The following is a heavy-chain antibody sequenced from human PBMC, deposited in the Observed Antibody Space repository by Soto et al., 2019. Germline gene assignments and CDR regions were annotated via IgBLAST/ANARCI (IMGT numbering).Heavy chain of an antibody. CDR3: AVGPRMWLAGGGY. J-gene: IGHJ4*02. Sequence: SETLSLTCAVYGGSFSGYYWSWIRQPPGKGLEWLGEINHSGITDYNPSLKSRITISIDTSKKQFSLKLNSVTAADTAGYCWAVGPRMWLAGGGYWGQGTQVTVSS. D-gene: IGHD6-19*01. V-gene: IGHV4-34*01. CDR2: INHSGIT. CDR1: GGSFSGYY.